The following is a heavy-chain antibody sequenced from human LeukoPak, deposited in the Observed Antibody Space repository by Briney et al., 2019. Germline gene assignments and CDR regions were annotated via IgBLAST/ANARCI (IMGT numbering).Heavy chain of an antibody. D-gene: IGHD6-13*01. J-gene: IGHJ4*02. CDR3: ATTSSSSQNFDY. CDR1: GFTFSSYE. Sequence: GGSLRPSCAASGFTFSSYEMNWVRQAPGKGLEWVSYISSSGSTIYYADSVKGRFTISRDNAKNSLYLQMNSLRAEDTAVYYCATTSSSSQNFDYWGQGTLVTVSS. V-gene: IGHV3-48*03. CDR2: ISSSGSTI.